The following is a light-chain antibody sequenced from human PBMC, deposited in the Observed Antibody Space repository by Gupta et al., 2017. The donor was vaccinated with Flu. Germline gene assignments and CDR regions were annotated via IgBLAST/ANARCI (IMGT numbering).Light chain of an antibody. CDR2: KAS. V-gene: IGKV1-5*03. J-gene: IGKJ2*01. CDR3: QQYNTYYS. CDR1: QYINKW. Sequence: VGDSVTITCRASQYINKWLAWYQQKPGQAPTRLIYKASTLETGVPPRFSGSGSGTYFTLTISSLQPDDFATYFCQQYNTYYSFGQGTKVEI.